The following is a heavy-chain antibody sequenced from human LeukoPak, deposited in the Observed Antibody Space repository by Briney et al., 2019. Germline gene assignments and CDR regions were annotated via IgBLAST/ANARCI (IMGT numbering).Heavy chain of an antibody. Sequence: GSLRLSCAASGFTFSSYGMHWVRQAPGKGLEWIGSIYYSGSTYYNPSLKSRVTISVDTSKNQFFLKLSSVTASDTAIYYCASDAPGLLGYWGQGTLVTVSS. CDR1: GFTFSSYG. D-gene: IGHD2-15*01. V-gene: IGHV4-38-2*01. J-gene: IGHJ4*02. CDR2: IYYSGST. CDR3: ASDAPGLLGY.